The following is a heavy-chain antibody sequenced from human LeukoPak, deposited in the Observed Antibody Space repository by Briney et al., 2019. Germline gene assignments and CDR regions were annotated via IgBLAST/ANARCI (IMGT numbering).Heavy chain of an antibody. CDR2: INPSGGST. CDR3: ARTVVLQYSSGWAEAFDY. Sequence: VASEKVSCKASGYTFTSYYMHWVRQAPGQGLEWMGIINPSGGSTSYAQKFQGRVTMTRDTSTSTVYMELSSLRSEDTAVYYCARTVVLQYSSGWAEAFDYWGQGTLVTVSS. V-gene: IGHV1-46*01. D-gene: IGHD6-19*01. J-gene: IGHJ4*02. CDR1: GYTFTSYY.